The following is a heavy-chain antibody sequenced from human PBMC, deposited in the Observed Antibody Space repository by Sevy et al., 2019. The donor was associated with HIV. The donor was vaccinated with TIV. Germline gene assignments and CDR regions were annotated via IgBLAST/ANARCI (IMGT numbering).Heavy chain of an antibody. Sequence: ASVKVSCKPSGYTFSGYYIHWVRQAPGQGLEWMGWINPKSGGTNYAQKFQSRVTMTRDTSISTAYMELSRLRSDDTAVYYCARGGESLPYCGGDRYPDYWGQGTLVTVSS. D-gene: IGHD2-21*02. CDR1: GYTFSGYY. CDR3: ARGGESLPYCGGDRYPDY. CDR2: INPKSGGT. V-gene: IGHV1-2*02. J-gene: IGHJ4*02.